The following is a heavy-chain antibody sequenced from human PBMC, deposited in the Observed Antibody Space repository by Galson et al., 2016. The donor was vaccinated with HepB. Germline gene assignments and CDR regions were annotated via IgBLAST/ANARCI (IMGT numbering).Heavy chain of an antibody. V-gene: IGHV3-30*03. D-gene: IGHD2/OR15-2a*01. CDR2: DSMDGRRK. CDR1: GFTFSNHG. Sequence: SLRLSCAASGFTFSNHGMHWVRQAPGKGLEWVAADSMDGRRKFYADSVKGRFTISRDNSNSMLFLQMSSLRADDTAVYYCARRHEYCPPVGCSVDYWGQGILVTVSS. J-gene: IGHJ4*02. CDR3: ARRHEYCPPVGCSVDY.